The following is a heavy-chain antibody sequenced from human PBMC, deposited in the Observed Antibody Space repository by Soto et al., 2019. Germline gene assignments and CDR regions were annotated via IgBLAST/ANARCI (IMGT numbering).Heavy chain of an antibody. CDR1: GFTFSSYW. CDR3: VSSRLACRGGRCVVEYFQN. V-gene: IGHV3-74*01. CDR2: ISSDGSST. D-gene: IGHD2-15*01. J-gene: IGHJ1*01. Sequence: EVQLVESGGGLVQPGGSLRLSCAASGFTFSSYWMHWVRQAPGKGLVWVSRISSDGSSTGYADPVKGRFTISISRDNAKNTLLLQMNSLRAEDTAVYYCVSSRLACRGGRCVVEYFQNWGQGTLVTVSS.